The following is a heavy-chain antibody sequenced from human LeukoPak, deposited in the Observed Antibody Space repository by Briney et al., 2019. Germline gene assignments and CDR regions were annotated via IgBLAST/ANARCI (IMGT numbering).Heavy chain of an antibody. D-gene: IGHD3-16*01. Sequence: KASETLSLTCTVSGGSISSYYWSWIRQPPGKGLEWIGYIYYSGSTNYNPSLKSRVTISVDTPKNQFSLKLSSVTAADTAVYYCARHALRLLYGMDVWGQGTTVTVSS. V-gene: IGHV4-59*08. CDR1: GGSISSYY. CDR2: IYYSGST. J-gene: IGHJ6*02. CDR3: ARHALRLLYGMDV.